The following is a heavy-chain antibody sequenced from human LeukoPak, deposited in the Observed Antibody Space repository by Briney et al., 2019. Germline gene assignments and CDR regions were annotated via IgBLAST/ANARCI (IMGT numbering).Heavy chain of an antibody. CDR2: INQDETSK. CDR3: ERLWGEVTIFDL. V-gene: IGHV3-7*01. D-gene: IGHD3-16*01. CDR1: EFTFCAFL. Sequence: VGSLRLSCAASEFTFCAFLMSWVRQGPGKGLEWGGSINQDETSKHYMDSVKGGVTVSTENAAKTLYLRTYTLRAEDRAIYYCERLWGEVTIFDLWGQGTLVTVSS. J-gene: IGHJ4*02.